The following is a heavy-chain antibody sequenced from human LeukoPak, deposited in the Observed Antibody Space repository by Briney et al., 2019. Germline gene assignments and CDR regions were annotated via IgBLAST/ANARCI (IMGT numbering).Heavy chain of an antibody. D-gene: IGHD3-10*01. V-gene: IGHV1-18*01. Sequence: ASVKLSCKASGYTFTSYGISWVRQAPGQGHEWMGWISAYNANTNNAQKLQGRVTMTTDTSTSTAYMELRSLRSDDTAVYYCARSPRGVRGVIDYWGQGTLVTVSS. CDR3: ARSPRGVRGVIDY. CDR2: ISAYNANT. J-gene: IGHJ4*02. CDR1: GYTFTSYG.